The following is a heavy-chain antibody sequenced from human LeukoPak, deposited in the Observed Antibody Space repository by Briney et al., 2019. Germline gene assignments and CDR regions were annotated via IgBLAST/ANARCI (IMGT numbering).Heavy chain of an antibody. CDR2: ISYDGSNK. D-gene: IGHD2-21*02. Sequence: GGSLRLSCAASGFTFSSYAMHWVRQAPGKGLEWVAVISYDGSNKYYADFVKGRFTISRDNSKNTLYLQMNSLRAEDTAVYYCARAHDYAFDIWGQGTMVTVSS. CDR1: GFTFSSYA. V-gene: IGHV3-30-3*01. CDR3: ARAHDYAFDI. J-gene: IGHJ3*02.